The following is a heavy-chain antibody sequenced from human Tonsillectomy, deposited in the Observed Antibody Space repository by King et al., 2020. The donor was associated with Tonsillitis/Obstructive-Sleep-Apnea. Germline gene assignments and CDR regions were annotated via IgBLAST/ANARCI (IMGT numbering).Heavy chain of an antibody. Sequence: QLVQSGAEVKKPGASVKVSCKASGYTFTGYYMHWVRQAPGQGLEWMGRIIPNTGGTNYVQKFQGRVTMTRDTSISTDYMELTRLNSDETAVYYCAREYNGYDSYFDYWGQGTLVTVSS. CDR3: AREYNGYDSYFDY. J-gene: IGHJ4*02. CDR1: GYTFTGYY. V-gene: IGHV1-2*06. D-gene: IGHD5-12*01. CDR2: IIPNTGGT.